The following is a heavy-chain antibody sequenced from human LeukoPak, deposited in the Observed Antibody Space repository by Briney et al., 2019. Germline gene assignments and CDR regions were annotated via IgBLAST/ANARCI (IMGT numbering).Heavy chain of an antibody. Sequence: SETLPLTCTVSGNSISSSNYYWGWIRQPPEKGLEWIGTINYSGSTYYNPSLKSRVTMSVDTSKNQFSLKLSSVTAADTAVYYCAGRQRYSGGWYFDCWGQGALVTVSS. J-gene: IGHJ4*02. CDR3: AGRQRYSGGWYFDC. CDR1: GNSISSSNYY. D-gene: IGHD6-19*01. V-gene: IGHV4-39*01. CDR2: INYSGST.